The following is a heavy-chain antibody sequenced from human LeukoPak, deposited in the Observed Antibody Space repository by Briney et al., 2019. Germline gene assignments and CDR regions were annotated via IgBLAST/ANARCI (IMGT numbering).Heavy chain of an antibody. CDR3: ARYAIVGATEPGI. J-gene: IGHJ3*02. V-gene: IGHV3-21*01. Sequence: WVXXISISSSYIYYADSVKGRFTISRDNAKNSLYLQMNSLRAEDTAVYYCARYAIVGATEPGIWGQGTMVTVSS. CDR2: ISISSSYI. D-gene: IGHD1-26*01.